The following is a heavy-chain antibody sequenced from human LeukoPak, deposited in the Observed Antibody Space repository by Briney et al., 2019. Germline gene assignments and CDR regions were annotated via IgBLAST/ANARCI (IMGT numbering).Heavy chain of an antibody. V-gene: IGHV6-1*01. CDR3: ARVGYCSSTSCYDNWFDP. CDR1: GDSVSSSSAA. CDR2: TYYRSKWYN. Sequence: SQTLSLTCAISGDSVSSSSAAWNWIRQSPSRGLEWLGRTYYRSKWYNDYAVSVKSRITINPDTSKNQFSLQLNSVTPEDTAVYYCARVGYCSSTSCYDNWFDPWGQGTLVTVSS. D-gene: IGHD2-2*01. J-gene: IGHJ5*02.